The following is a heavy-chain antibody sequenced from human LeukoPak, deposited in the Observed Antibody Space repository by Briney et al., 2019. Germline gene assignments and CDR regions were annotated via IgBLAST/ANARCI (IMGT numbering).Heavy chain of an antibody. CDR1: GGSFSGYY. CDR3: ASSYSSGWYAFDY. CDR2: VNDSGCT. D-gene: IGHD6-19*01. V-gene: IGHV4-34*01. Sequence: PADTLSLTCAVYGGSFSGYYWSWIRKPPGKGLEWLGEVNDSGCTKYVPSLKSRVTISVDTSKNHFSLRLSSVTAADTAVYYCASSYSSGWYAFDYWGQGTLVTVS. J-gene: IGHJ4*02.